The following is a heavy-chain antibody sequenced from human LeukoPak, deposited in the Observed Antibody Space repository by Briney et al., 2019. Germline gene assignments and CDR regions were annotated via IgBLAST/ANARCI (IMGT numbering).Heavy chain of an antibody. CDR2: IIPISGTA. V-gene: IGHV1-69*01. CDR1: GGTFSSYA. Sequence: ASVKVSCKASGGTFSSYAISWVRQAPGQGLEWMGGIIPISGTANYAQKFQGRVTITADESTSTAYMELSSLRSEDTAVYYCARGPVIAAAGIFDYWGQGTLVTVSS. D-gene: IGHD6-13*01. CDR3: ARGPVIAAAGIFDY. J-gene: IGHJ4*02.